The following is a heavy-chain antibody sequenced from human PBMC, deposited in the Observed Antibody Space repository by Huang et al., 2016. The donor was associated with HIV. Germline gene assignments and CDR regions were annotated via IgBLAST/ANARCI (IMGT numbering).Heavy chain of an antibody. CDR1: GYSFASYD. Sequence: QVQLVQSGAEVRKPGASVKVSCEASGYSFASYDINWVRQATGQGLEWMGWMNPSSGNTDYAQKFQGRVTMTRNTSISTAYMELSSLRSEDTAKYYCVRGWYIAALPYFDYWGQGTLVTVSS. CDR3: VRGWYIAALPYFDY. D-gene: IGHD6-6*01. V-gene: IGHV1-8*01. J-gene: IGHJ4*02. CDR2: MNPSSGNT.